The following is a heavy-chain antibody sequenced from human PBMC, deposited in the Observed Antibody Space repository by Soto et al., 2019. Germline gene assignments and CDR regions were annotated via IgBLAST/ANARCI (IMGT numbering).Heavy chain of an antibody. Sequence: GGSLRLSCAASGFSFSNFAMSWVRQAPGTGLEWVSSISGSGDKTYYLDSVKGRFTISRDNSRNTLYLHMNSLGAEDTAVYFCAKDYASTWYWYFDPWGQGTLVTVSS. D-gene: IGHD6-13*01. CDR1: GFSFSNFA. CDR3: AKDYASTWYWYFDP. V-gene: IGHV3-23*01. J-gene: IGHJ5*02. CDR2: ISGSGDKT.